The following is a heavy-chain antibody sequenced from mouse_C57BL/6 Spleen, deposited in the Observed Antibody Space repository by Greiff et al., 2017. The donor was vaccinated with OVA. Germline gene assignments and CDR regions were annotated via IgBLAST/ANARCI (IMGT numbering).Heavy chain of an antibody. CDR3: AGGVTTVYAMDY. CDR2: ISSGSSTI. CDR1: GFTFSDYG. V-gene: IGHV5-17*01. D-gene: IGHD1-1*01. J-gene: IGHJ4*01. Sequence: EVQLVESGGGLVKPGGSLKLSCAASGFTFSDYGMHWVRQAPEKGLEWVAYISSGSSTIYYADTVKGRFTISRDNAKNTLFLQMTSLRSEDTAMYYCAGGVTTVYAMDYWGQGTSVTVSS.